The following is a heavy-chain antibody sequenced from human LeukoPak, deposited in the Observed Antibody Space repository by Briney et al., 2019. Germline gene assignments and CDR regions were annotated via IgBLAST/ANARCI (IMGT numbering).Heavy chain of an antibody. D-gene: IGHD4-17*01. V-gene: IGHV4-61*01. J-gene: IGHJ5*02. CDR3: ARVYGDYAEDWFDP. CDR1: GGSVSSGSYY. CDR2: IYYSGST. Sequence: SETLSLTCTVSGGSVSSGSYYWSWIRQPPGKGLEWIGYIYYSGSTNYNPSLKSRVTISVDTSKNQFSLKLSSVTAADTAVYYCARVYGDYAEDWFDPWGQGTLVTVSS.